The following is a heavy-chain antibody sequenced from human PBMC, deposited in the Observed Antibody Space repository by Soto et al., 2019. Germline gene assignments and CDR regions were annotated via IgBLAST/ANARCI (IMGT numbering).Heavy chain of an antibody. V-gene: IGHV3-23*01. CDR2: ISGSGGST. CDR3: AKDRGDDGAFDI. Sequence: PGGSLRLSCAASGFTFSSYAMSWVRQAPGKGLEWVSAISGSGGSTYYADSVKGRFTISRDNSKNTLYLQMNSLRAENTAVYYGAKDRGDDGAFDIWGQGTMVTVSS. CDR1: GFTFSSYA. D-gene: IGHD4-17*01. J-gene: IGHJ3*02.